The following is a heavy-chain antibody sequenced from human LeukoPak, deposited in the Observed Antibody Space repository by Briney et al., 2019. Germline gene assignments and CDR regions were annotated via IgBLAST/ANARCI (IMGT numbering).Heavy chain of an antibody. Sequence: GGSLRLSCAASGFSFSNNGMHWVRQAPGKGLEWVAVIWYDGNREFYADSVKGRFTISRDNSKNTLYLQMNSLRAEDTAVYYCARAEDGRIAAAGLDYWGQGTLVTVSS. CDR1: GFSFSNNG. V-gene: IGHV3-33*01. CDR2: IWYDGNRE. CDR3: ARAEDGRIAAAGLDY. J-gene: IGHJ4*02. D-gene: IGHD6-13*01.